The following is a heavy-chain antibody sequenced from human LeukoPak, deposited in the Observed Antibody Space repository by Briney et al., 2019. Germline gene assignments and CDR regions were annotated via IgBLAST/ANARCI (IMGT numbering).Heavy chain of an antibody. V-gene: IGHV3-48*01. CDR1: GFTFSSYS. Sequence: GGSLRLSCAASGFTFSSYSMNWVRQAPGKGLEWVSYISSTSNTIYYADSVKGRFTISRDNAKNSLYLQMNSLRAEDTAVYYCASLRRASTGDYWGQGTLLTVSS. CDR2: ISSTSNTI. D-gene: IGHD3-10*01. CDR3: ASLRRASTGDY. J-gene: IGHJ4*02.